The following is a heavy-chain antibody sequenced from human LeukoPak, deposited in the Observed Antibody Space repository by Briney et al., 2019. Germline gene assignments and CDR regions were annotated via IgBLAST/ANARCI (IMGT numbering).Heavy chain of an antibody. J-gene: IGHJ3*02. CDR2: IHYSGST. Sequence: SETLSLTCTLSGGYISSYYWSWIRQPPAKGLAWIGYIHYSGSTNYNPSLKSRVTISVDTSKNQFSLKLSSVTAADTAVYYCARGGPIGAFDIWGQGTMVTVSS. V-gene: IGHV4-59*01. CDR1: GGYISSYY. CDR3: ARGGPIGAFDI.